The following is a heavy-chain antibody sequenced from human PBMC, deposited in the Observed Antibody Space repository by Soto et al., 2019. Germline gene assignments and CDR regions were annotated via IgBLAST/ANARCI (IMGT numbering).Heavy chain of an antibody. V-gene: IGHV4-34*01. CDR3: AREGRITMVRGAKEVTFDY. CDR1: GGSFSGYY. D-gene: IGHD3-10*01. J-gene: IGHJ4*02. Sequence: QVQLQQWGAGLLKPSETLSLTCAVYGGSFSGYYWSWIRQPPGKGLEWIGEINHSRSTNYNPSLRSRVTISVDTSKNLFSVKLSSVTAADTAVYYCAREGRITMVRGAKEVTFDYWGQGTLVTVSS. CDR2: INHSRST.